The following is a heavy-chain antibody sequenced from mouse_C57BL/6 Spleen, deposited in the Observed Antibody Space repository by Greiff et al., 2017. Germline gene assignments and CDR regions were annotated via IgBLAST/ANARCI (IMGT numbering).Heavy chain of an antibody. J-gene: IGHJ3*01. D-gene: IGHD2-5*01. Sequence: QVQLQQPGAELVRPGSSVKLSCKASGYTFTSYWMHWVKQRPIQGLEWIGNIDPSDSETQYNQKFKDKATLTVDKSSSTAYLQLSSLTSEGSAVYDCARWYSNYGGCAYWGQGTLVTVSA. CDR3: ARWYSNYGGCAY. CDR2: IDPSDSET. V-gene: IGHV1-52*01. CDR1: GYTFTSYW.